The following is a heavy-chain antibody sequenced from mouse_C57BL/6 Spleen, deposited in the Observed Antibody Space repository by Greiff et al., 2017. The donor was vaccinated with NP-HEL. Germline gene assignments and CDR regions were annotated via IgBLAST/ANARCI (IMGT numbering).Heavy chain of an antibody. J-gene: IGHJ4*01. Sequence: EVKLVESGGGLVKPGGSLKLSCAASGFTFSDYGMHWVRQAPEKGLGWVAYIRSGSSIIYYADTVKGRFTISRDNAKNTLFLQMTSLRSEDTAMYYCARGGITDYYAMDYWGQGTSVTVSS. V-gene: IGHV5-17*01. CDR3: ARGGITDYYAMDY. CDR1: GFTFSDYG. D-gene: IGHD2-4*01. CDR2: IRSGSSII.